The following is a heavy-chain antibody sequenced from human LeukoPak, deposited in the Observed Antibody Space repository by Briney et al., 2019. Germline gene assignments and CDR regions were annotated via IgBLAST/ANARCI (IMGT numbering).Heavy chain of an antibody. CDR3: ARGLGFYDYVWGSHRYTPYYFDY. D-gene: IGHD3-16*02. CDR2: IYYSGYT. CDR1: GGSISSYY. V-gene: IGHV4-59*01. J-gene: IGHJ4*02. Sequence: SETLSLTCIVSGGSISSYYWNWIRQPPGKGLEWIGYIYYSGYTNYNPSLKSRATISVDTSKNQFSLKLSSVTAADTAVYYCARGLGFYDYVWGSHRYTPYYFDYWGQGTLVTVSS.